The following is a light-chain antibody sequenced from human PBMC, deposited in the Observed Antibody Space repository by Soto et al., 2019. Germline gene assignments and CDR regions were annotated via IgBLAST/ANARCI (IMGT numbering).Light chain of an antibody. J-gene: IGLJ1*01. CDR3: SSYTTTSTLYV. CDR1: SSDVGAYNY. V-gene: IGLV2-14*03. Sequence: QSVLTQPASVSGSPGQSITISCTGTSSDVGAYNYVSWYQQHPGKAPKLMIYDASNRPSGVSNRFSGSKSGNTASLTISGLQAEDEADYYCSSYTTTSTLYVFGIGTKVTVL. CDR2: DAS.